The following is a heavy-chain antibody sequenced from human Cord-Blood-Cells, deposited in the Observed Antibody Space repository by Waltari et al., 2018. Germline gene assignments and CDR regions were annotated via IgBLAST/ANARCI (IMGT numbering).Heavy chain of an antibody. J-gene: IGHJ3*02. CDR2: IYYSGST. V-gene: IGHV4-39*01. CDR3: ATGGSSIMGAFDI. CDR1: GGSISSSSYY. D-gene: IGHD6-6*01. Sequence: QLQLQESGPGLVKPSETLSLTCTVSGGSISSSSYYWGWTRPPPGKGLEWIGSIYYSGSTYYNPSLKSRVTISVDTSKNQFSLKLSSVTAADTAVYYCATGGSSIMGAFDIWGQGTMVTVSS.